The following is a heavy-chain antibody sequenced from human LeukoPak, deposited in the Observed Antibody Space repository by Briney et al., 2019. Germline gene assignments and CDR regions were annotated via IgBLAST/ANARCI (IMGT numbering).Heavy chain of an antibody. V-gene: IGHV4-4*07. CDR2: IYTSGST. Sequence: KPSETLSLTCTVSGGSISRYYWSWIRQPAGKGLEWIGRIYTSGSTNYNPSLKSRVTMSVDTSKNQFSLKLSSVTAADTAVYYCARGGYDFWSGYYSNWFDPWGQGTLVTVSS. CDR3: ARGGYDFWSGYYSNWFDP. J-gene: IGHJ5*02. D-gene: IGHD3-3*01. CDR1: GGSISRYY.